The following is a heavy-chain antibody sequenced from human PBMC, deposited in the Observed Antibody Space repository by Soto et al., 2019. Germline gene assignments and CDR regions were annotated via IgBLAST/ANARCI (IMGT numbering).Heavy chain of an antibody. Sequence: EVQLVESGGGLIQPGGSLRLSCAASGFTVSSNYMSWVRQAPGKGLEWVSAISGSGGSTYYADSVKGRFTISRDNSKNTLYLQMNSLRAEDTAVYYCAKIGIIAAAGDFDYWGQGTLVTVSS. CDR2: ISGSGGST. V-gene: IGHV3-23*04. CDR1: GFTVSSNY. CDR3: AKIGIIAAAGDFDY. D-gene: IGHD6-13*01. J-gene: IGHJ4*02.